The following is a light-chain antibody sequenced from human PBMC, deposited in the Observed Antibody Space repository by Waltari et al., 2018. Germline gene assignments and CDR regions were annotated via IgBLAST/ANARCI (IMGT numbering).Light chain of an antibody. Sequence: DIVMTQSPLSLPFTPGEPASISCRSSQSLLHSNGYNYLDWYLQKPGQSPQLLIYLGSNRASGVPDRFSGSGSGTDFTLKISRVEAEDVGVYYCMQALQTPTFGQGTRLEIK. V-gene: IGKV2-28*01. CDR2: LGS. CDR1: QSLLHSNGYNY. CDR3: MQALQTPT. J-gene: IGKJ5*01.